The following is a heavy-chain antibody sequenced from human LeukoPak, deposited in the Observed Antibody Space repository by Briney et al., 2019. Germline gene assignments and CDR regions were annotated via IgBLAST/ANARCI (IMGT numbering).Heavy chain of an antibody. CDR1: GYTFTSYD. CDR2: MNPNSGNT. Sequence: ASVKVSCTASGYTFTSYDINWVRQATGQGLEWMGWMNPNSGNTGYAQKFQGRVTITRNTSICTAYMELSSLRAEDTAVYYCARGPKLGLNTLDAFDIWGQGTMVTVSS. J-gene: IGHJ3*02. D-gene: IGHD7-27*01. V-gene: IGHV1-8*03. CDR3: ARGPKLGLNTLDAFDI.